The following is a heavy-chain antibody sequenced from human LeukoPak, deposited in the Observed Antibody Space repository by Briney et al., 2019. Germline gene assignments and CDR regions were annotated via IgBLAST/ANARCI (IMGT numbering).Heavy chain of an antibody. J-gene: IGHJ6*02. CDR2: INHSGST. CDR3: ASFGYSSSSSREYYYYYGMDV. D-gene: IGHD6-6*01. V-gene: IGHV4-34*01. Sequence: SETLSLTCAVYGGSFSGYYWSWIRQPPGKGLEWIGEINHSGSTNYNPSLKSRVTISVDTSENQFSLKLSSVTAADTAVYYCASFGYSSSSSREYYYYYGMDVWGQGTTVTVSS. CDR1: GGSFSGYY.